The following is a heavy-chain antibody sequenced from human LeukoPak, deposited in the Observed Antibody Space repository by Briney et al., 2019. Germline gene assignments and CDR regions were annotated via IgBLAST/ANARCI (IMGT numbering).Heavy chain of an antibody. D-gene: IGHD5-18*01. V-gene: IGHV4-61*02. CDR2: IYTSGST. Sequence: SQTLSLTCTVSGGSISSGSYYWSWIRQPAGKGLEWIGRIYTSGSTNYNPSLKSRVTISVDTSKNQFSLKLSSVTAADTAVYYCARGITQLWLYYFDYWGQGTLVTVSS. CDR3: ARGITQLWLYYFDY. CDR1: GGSISSGSYY. J-gene: IGHJ4*02.